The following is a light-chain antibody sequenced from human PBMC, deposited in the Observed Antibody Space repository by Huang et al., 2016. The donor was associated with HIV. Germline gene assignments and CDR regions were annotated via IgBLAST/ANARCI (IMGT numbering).Light chain of an antibody. CDR3: QKYNDVPRT. CDR1: QDIDAY. CDR2: AAS. Sequence: DIQMTQSPSSLSASIGDRITISCRASQDIDAYLAWYQHKPGKVPNLLIYAASTLQSGVPSRFCGSGSGTNFTLTIGSLQPEDVGSYYCQKYNDVPRTFGHGTKVEIK. J-gene: IGKJ1*01. V-gene: IGKV1-27*01.